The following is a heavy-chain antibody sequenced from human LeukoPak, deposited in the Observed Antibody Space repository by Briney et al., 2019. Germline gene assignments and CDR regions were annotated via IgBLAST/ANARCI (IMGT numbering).Heavy chain of an antibody. V-gene: IGHV3-74*01. J-gene: IGHJ4*02. D-gene: IGHD6-6*01. Sequence: PGGSLILSCAASGFTFSNDWMHWVRQAPGKGLVWVSRINSGGSITTYADSVKGRFTISRDNAKNTLYLQMSSLRAEDTGVYYCARALGSIVDFWGQGTLVTVSS. CDR3: ARALGSIVDF. CDR2: INSGGSIT. CDR1: GFTFSNDW.